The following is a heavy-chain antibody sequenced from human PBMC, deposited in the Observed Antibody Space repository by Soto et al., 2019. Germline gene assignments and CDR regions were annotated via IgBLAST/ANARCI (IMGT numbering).Heavy chain of an antibody. CDR3: ARVHLLDSSSRYGGTIDY. V-gene: IGHV1-69*13. Sequence: SVKVSCKASGGTFSSYAISWVRQAPGQGLEWMGGIIPIFGTANYAQKFQGRVTITADESTSTAYMELSSLRPEDTAVYYCARVHLLDSSSRYGGTIDYWGQGTLVTVSS. J-gene: IGHJ4*02. CDR1: GGTFSSYA. CDR2: IIPIFGTA. D-gene: IGHD6-13*01.